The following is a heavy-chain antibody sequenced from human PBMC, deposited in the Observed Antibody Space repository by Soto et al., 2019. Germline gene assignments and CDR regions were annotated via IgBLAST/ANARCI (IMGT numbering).Heavy chain of an antibody. CDR2: ISGSGGST. D-gene: IGHD5-18*01. CDR1: GFTFSSYA. CDR3: AKVHYYTAMGGVNDY. Sequence: GGSLRLSCAASGFTFSSYAMSWVRQAPGKGLEWVSGISGSGGSTYYADSVKGRFTISRDNSKNTLYLQMNSLRAEDTAVYYCAKVHYYTAMGGVNDYWGQGTLVTVSS. J-gene: IGHJ4*02. V-gene: IGHV3-23*01.